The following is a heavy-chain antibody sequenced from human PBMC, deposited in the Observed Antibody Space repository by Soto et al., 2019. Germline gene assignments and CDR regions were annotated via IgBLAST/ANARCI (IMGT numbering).Heavy chain of an antibody. J-gene: IGHJ6*02. V-gene: IGHV4-61*08. CDR1: GGSISSGDYY. Sequence: SETLSLTCTVSGGSISSGDYYWSWIRQPPGKGLEWIGYIYYSGSTNYNPSLKSRVTILVDTSKNQLSLKLRSVTAADTAVYYCARHGYGSGSYNYGMDVWGQGTTVTVSS. CDR2: IYYSGST. D-gene: IGHD3-10*01. CDR3: ARHGYGSGSYNYGMDV.